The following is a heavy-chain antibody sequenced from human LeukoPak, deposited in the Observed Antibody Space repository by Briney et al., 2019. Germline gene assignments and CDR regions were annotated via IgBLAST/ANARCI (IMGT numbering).Heavy chain of an antibody. CDR1: GFTFSDYY. CDR3: AELGITMIGGV. Sequence: GGSLRFSCAASGFTFSDYYMSWMRQAPGKGLEWVSYISGSGTTIYYADSVKGRFTISRDNAKNSLYLQMNSLRAEDTAVYYCAELGITMIGGVWGKGTTVTISS. V-gene: IGHV3-11*04. D-gene: IGHD3-10*02. CDR2: ISGSGTTI. J-gene: IGHJ6*04.